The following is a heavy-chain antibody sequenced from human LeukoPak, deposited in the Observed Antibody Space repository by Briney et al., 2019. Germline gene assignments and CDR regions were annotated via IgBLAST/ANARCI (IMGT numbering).Heavy chain of an antibody. D-gene: IGHD6-19*01. Sequence: GGSLRLSCAASGFTFSSYAMSWVRQAPGKGLEWVSSISGSGGSTYYPDSVKGRFTISRDNSKNTLYLQMNSLRAEDTAVYYCAKATLGPQKLFGYSSGWTTDYYYMDVWGKGTTVTISS. CDR1: GFTFSSYA. CDR2: ISGSGGST. J-gene: IGHJ6*03. CDR3: AKATLGPQKLFGYSSGWTTDYYYMDV. V-gene: IGHV3-23*01.